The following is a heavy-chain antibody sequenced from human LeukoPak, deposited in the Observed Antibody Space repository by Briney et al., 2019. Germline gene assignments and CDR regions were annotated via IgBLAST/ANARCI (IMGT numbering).Heavy chain of an antibody. Sequence: ASVKVSCKASGYTFTSYYMHWVRQAPGQGLEWMGIINPSGGSTSYAQKFQGRVTMTRDTSTSTVYMELSSLRSEDTAVYYCARGYYDCSGYYYGEYYFDYWGQGTLVTVSS. CDR3: ARGYYDCSGYYYGEYYFDY. J-gene: IGHJ4*02. CDR2: INPSGGST. CDR1: GYTFTSYY. D-gene: IGHD3-22*01. V-gene: IGHV1-46*03.